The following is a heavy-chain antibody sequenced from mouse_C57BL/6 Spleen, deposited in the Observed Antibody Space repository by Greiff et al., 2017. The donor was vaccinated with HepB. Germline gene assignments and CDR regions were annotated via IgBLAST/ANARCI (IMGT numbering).Heavy chain of an antibody. V-gene: IGHV3-6*01. D-gene: IGHD1-1*01. CDR2: ISYDGSN. CDR1: GYSITSGYY. Sequence: EVKLMESGPGLVKPSQSLSLTCSVTGYSITSGYYWNWIRQFPGNQLEWMGYISYDGSNNYNPSLKNRITITRDTSKNQFFLKLNSVTTEDTATYYCARDNYGSSYGFAYWGQGTLVTVSA. CDR3: ARDNYGSSYGFAY. J-gene: IGHJ3*01.